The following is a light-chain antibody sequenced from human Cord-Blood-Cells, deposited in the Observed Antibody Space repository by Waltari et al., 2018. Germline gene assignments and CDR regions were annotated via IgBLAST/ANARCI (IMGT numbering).Light chain of an antibody. CDR3: QQYNSYSGT. Sequence: DIQMTQSPSNLSASVGDRVTITCRASQSSSSWLAWYQQKPGKAPKLLIYKAFSLESGVPSRFSGSGSGTEFTLTISSLQPDDFATYYCQQYNSYSGTFGQGTKVEIK. CDR2: KAF. CDR1: QSSSSW. J-gene: IGKJ1*01. V-gene: IGKV1-5*03.